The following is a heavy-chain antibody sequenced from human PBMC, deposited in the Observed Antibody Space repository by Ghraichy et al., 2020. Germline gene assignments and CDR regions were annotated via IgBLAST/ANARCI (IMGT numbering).Heavy chain of an antibody. Sequence: ASVKVSCKASGYTFTDYYMHWVRQAPGQGLEWMGWINPKSGDTKYAQKFQGRVTMARDTSIITAYMELSRLRSDDTAAYYCARDRGYRFDSPALDYWGQGTLVTVSS. CDR1: GYTFTDYY. D-gene: IGHD5-18*01. CDR2: INPKSGDT. J-gene: IGHJ4*02. V-gene: IGHV1-2*02. CDR3: ARDRGYRFDSPALDY.